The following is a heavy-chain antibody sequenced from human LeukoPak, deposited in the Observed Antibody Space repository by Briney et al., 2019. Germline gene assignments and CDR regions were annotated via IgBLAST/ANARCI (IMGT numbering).Heavy chain of an antibody. CDR3: AGGHYYYDSSGYPGSFDY. CDR2: ISAYNGNT. D-gene: IGHD3-22*01. CDR1: GYTFTSYG. J-gene: IGHJ4*02. Sequence: ASVKVSCKASGYTFTSYGISWVRQAPGQGLEWMGWISAYNGNTNYAQKLQGRVTMTTGTSTSTAYMELRSLRSDDTAVYYCAGGHYYYDSSGYPGSFDYWGQGTLVTVSS. V-gene: IGHV1-18*01.